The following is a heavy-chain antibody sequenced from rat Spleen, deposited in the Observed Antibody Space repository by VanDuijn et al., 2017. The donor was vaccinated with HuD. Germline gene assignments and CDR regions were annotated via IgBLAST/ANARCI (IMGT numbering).Heavy chain of an antibody. CDR2: IIYDGSRA. V-gene: IGHV5-7*01. CDR1: GFSFINYD. CDR3: ARHWGY. Sequence: EVQLVESGGGLVQPGRSLKLSCAASGFSFINYDMAWVRQAPKKGLEWVATIIYDGSRAYYRDSVKGRFTISRDNAKSSLYLQMDSLRSEDTATYYCARHWGYWGQGVMVTVSS. D-gene: IGHD4-6*01. J-gene: IGHJ2*01.